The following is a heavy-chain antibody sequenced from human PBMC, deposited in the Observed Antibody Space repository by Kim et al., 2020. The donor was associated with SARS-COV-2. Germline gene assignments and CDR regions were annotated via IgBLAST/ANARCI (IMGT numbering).Heavy chain of an antibody. D-gene: IGHD3-10*01. Sequence: GGSLRLSCAASGFTFSSYAMSWVRQAPGKGLEWVSAISGSGGSTYYADSVKGRFTISRDNSKNTLYLQMNSLRAEDTAVYYCAKTRITMVRGVIITSPYFDYWGQGTLVTVSS. CDR2: ISGSGGST. V-gene: IGHV3-23*01. CDR3: AKTRITMVRGVIITSPYFDY. CDR1: GFTFSSYA. J-gene: IGHJ4*02.